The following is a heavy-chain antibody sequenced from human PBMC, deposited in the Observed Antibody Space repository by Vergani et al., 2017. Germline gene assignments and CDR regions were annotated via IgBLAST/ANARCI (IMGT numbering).Heavy chain of an antibody. Sequence: VQLLESGGGLVQPGGSLRLSCGVSGFTFSNYDMTWVRQAPGKGLEWVSAISSSGTSTFYTDSVKGRFTISRDNSKNTLYLQMNSLRAEDTAVYYCAHRSNILNWGPGALVTVSS. J-gene: IGHJ4*02. CDR3: AHRSNILN. CDR2: ISSSGTST. CDR1: GFTFSNYD. V-gene: IGHV3-23*01. D-gene: IGHD1-14*01.